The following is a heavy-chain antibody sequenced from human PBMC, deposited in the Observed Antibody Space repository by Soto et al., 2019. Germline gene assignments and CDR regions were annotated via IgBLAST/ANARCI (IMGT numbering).Heavy chain of an antibody. CDR2: ISGSGGST. Sequence: TGGSLRLSCAASGFTFSSYAMSWVRQAPGKGLEWVSAISGSGGSTYFADSVKGRFTISRDNSKNTLYLQMNSLRAEDTAVYYCAKGLVSLAVAGPSTYYDYGMDVWGQGTTVTVSS. CDR3: AKGLVSLAVAGPSTYYDYGMDV. CDR1: GFTFSSYA. D-gene: IGHD6-19*01. V-gene: IGHV3-23*01. J-gene: IGHJ6*02.